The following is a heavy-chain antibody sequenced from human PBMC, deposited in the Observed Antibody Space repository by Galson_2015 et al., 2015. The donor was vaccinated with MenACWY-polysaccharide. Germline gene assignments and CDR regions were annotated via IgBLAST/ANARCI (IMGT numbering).Heavy chain of an antibody. V-gene: IGHV3-7*01. D-gene: IGHD6-19*01. CDR3: ARDTLAVYTQWLPSYFDY. Sequence: SLRLSCAASGFTFSTYWMTWVRQAPGKGLEWVANIKQDGSEKYYVDSVKGRFTISRDNAKNSLYLQMNSPRAEDTAVYYCARDTLAVYTQWLPSYFDYWGQGTLVTVSS. CDR2: IKQDGSEK. CDR1: GFTFSTYW. J-gene: IGHJ4*02.